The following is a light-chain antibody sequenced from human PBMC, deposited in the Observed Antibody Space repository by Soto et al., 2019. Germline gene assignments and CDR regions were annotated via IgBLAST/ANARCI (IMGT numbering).Light chain of an antibody. CDR1: QSASNNY. V-gene: IGKV3-20*01. CDR2: GAS. CDR3: QQYGSSGT. J-gene: IGKJ1*01. Sequence: EIVLTQSPGTLSQSPGERATLSCRASQSASNNYLAWYQQKPGQAPRLLIYGASNRATGIPDRFSGSGSGTVSTLTISRLEPEDFAVYYCQQYGSSGTFGQGTKVDIK.